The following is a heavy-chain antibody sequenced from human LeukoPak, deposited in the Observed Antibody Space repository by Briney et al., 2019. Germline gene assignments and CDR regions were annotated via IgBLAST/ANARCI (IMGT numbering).Heavy chain of an antibody. CDR1: GYTFTGYY. CDR2: ISAYNGNT. Sequence: GASVKVSCKASGYTFTGYYMHWVRQAPGQGLEWMGWISAYNGNTNYAQKLQGRVTMTTDTSTSTAYMELRSLRSDDTAVYYCAGGEGRTVAYAFDIWGQGTMVTVSS. J-gene: IGHJ3*02. D-gene: IGHD4-23*01. CDR3: AGGEGRTVAYAFDI. V-gene: IGHV1-18*04.